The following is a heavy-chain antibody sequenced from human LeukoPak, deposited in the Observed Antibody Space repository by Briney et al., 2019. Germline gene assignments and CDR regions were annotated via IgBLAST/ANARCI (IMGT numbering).Heavy chain of an antibody. CDR2: ISAINGNT. CDR1: GYDFTNYG. J-gene: IGHJ4*02. D-gene: IGHD2-2*01. CDR3: VVTAANL. V-gene: IGHV1-18*01. Sequence: ASVKVSCKPSGYDFTNYGVSWVRQAPGQGLEWMGWISAINGNTNYAQILQGRVTMTIDTSTNTAYMDLRSLKSDDTAVYYCVVTAANLWGQGTRVTVSS.